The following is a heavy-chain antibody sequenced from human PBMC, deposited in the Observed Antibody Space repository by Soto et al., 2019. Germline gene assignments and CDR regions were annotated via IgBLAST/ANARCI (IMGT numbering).Heavy chain of an antibody. J-gene: IGHJ6*02. Sequence: SEPLSLTCQVSGCSISGYYWSWIRQSPGKGLEYIGYIYYRGSTNYNSSLKSRVTMSVDTSRNQFSLKMNSVTAADTAVYYCARQQLLPFYYALDVWGQGTTVTVSS. CDR1: GCSISGYY. V-gene: IGHV4-59*01. D-gene: IGHD1-26*01. CDR3: ARQQLLPFYYALDV. CDR2: IYYRGST.